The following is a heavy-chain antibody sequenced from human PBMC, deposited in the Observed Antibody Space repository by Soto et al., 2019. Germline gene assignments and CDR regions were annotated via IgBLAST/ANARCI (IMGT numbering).Heavy chain of an antibody. CDR3: ASVVGYDSSGYYYATPQH. D-gene: IGHD3-22*01. CDR1: GYTFTSYA. Sequence: ASVKVSCKASGYTFTSYAMHWVRQAPGQRLEWMGWINAGNGNTKYSQKFQGRVTITRDTSASTAYMELSSLRSEDTAVYYCASVVGYDSSGYYYATPQHWGQGTQVTVSS. V-gene: IGHV1-3*01. CDR2: INAGNGNT. J-gene: IGHJ4*02.